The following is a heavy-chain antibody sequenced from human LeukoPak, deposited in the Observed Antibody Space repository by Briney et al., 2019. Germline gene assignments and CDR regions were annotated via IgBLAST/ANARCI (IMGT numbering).Heavy chain of an antibody. Sequence: SETLSLTCTVSGGSISSYYWSWIRQPPGKGLEWIGYIYYSGSTNYNPSLKSRVSISVDTSKNQFSLKLSSVTAAGAAVYYCARDRGPGLVVAARRFLVDAFDIWGQGTMVTVSS. CDR2: IYYSGST. D-gene: IGHD2-15*01. CDR1: GGSISSYY. CDR3: ARDRGPGLVVAARRFLVDAFDI. J-gene: IGHJ3*02. V-gene: IGHV4-59*01.